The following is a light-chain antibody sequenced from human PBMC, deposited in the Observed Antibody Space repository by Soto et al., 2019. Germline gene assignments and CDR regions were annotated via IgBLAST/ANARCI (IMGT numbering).Light chain of an antibody. Sequence: QSALTQPPSASGSPGQSVTISCTGSSSDVGGYNYVSWYQHHPGKGPKLMIYEVSKRPSGVPDSFSGSKSGNTASLTVSGLQAEDEAEYYCSSYAGSNKLVFGGGTQVTVL. CDR2: EVS. V-gene: IGLV2-8*01. J-gene: IGLJ2*01. CDR1: SSDVGGYNY. CDR3: SSYAGSNKLV.